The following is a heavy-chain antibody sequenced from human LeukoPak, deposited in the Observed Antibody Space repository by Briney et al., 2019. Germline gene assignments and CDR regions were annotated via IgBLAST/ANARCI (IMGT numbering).Heavy chain of an antibody. CDR2: IYSGGST. CDR3: ARRNFDY. V-gene: IGHV3-66*02. Sequence: QTGGSLRLSCAASGFTFSSYWMSWVRQAPGKGLEWVSVIYSGGSTYYADSVKGRFTISRDNSKNTLYLQMNSLRAEDTAVYYCARRNFDYWGQGTLVTVSS. CDR1: GFTFSSYW. J-gene: IGHJ4*02.